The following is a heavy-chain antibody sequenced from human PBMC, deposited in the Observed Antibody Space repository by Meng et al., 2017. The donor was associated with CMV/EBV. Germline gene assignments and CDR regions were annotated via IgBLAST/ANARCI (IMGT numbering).Heavy chain of an antibody. J-gene: IGHJ6*02. Sequence: GGSLRLSCKGSGYSFTSYWIGWVRQMPGKGLEWMGIIYPGDSDTRYSPSFQGQVTISADKSISTAYLQWSSLKASDTAMYYCARSFRFGHSSPTGYYYYGMDVWGQGTTVTV. V-gene: IGHV5-51*01. CDR2: IYPGDSDT. CDR3: ARSFRFGHSSPTGYYYYGMDV. CDR1: GYSFTSYW. D-gene: IGHD6-13*01.